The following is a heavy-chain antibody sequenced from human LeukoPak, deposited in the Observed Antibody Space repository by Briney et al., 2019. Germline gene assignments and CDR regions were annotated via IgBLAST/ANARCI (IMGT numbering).Heavy chain of an antibody. J-gene: IGHJ4*02. V-gene: IGHV3-23*01. D-gene: IGHD2-2*01. Sequence: EGSLRLSCAASGFTFSSDAMSWVRQAPGKALEWVSAISGSGGSTYYADSVKGRFTISRDNSKNTLYLQMNSLRAEDTAVYYCARGVRPKGYYDYWGQGTLATVSS. CDR1: GFTFSSDA. CDR3: ARGVRPKGYYDY. CDR2: ISGSGGST.